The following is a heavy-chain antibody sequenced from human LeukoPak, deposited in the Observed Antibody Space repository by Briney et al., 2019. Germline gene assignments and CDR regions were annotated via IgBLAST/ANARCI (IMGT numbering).Heavy chain of an antibody. Sequence: PGGSLRLSCAASGFSFSSYAVSWVRQAPGKGPEWVASVNGRGATTYYADSVRGRFTISRDNSKNTLYLQMISLGADDTAVYFCAKAPATGEGYYFYYMDVWGKGTTVTVSS. J-gene: IGHJ6*03. CDR1: GFSFSSYA. D-gene: IGHD7-27*01. CDR3: AKAPATGEGYYFYYMDV. V-gene: IGHV3-23*01. CDR2: VNGRGATT.